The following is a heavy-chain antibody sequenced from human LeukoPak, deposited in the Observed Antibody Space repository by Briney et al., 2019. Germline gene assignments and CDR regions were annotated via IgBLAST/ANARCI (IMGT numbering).Heavy chain of an antibody. CDR2: IYYSGST. D-gene: IGHD4-17*01. J-gene: IGHJ4*02. CDR1: GGSVSSGSYY. CDR3: ASGDYGDYVFFE. V-gene: IGHV4-61*01. Sequence: SETLSLTCTVSGGSVSSGSYYWSWIRQPPGKGLEWIGYIYYSGSTNYNPSLKSRVTISVDTSKNQFSLKLSSVTAADTAVYYCASGDYGDYVFFEWGQGTLVTVSS.